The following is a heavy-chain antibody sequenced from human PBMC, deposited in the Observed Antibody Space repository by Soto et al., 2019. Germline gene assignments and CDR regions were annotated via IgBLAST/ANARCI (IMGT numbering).Heavy chain of an antibody. CDR1: GTIFSSYT. CDR2: IIPILGET. D-gene: IGHD3-16*01. J-gene: IGHJ6*02. V-gene: IGHV1-69*08. CDR3: ARGLGGRMDD. Sequence: QVQLVQSGAEVKKPGSSVRVSCKASGTIFSSYTISWVRQAPGQGLEWMGRIIPILGETNSAQKFQGRVTPPADKSTNIAYMQLNSLRLEDTAVYYCARGLGGRMDDWGQGTTVTVSS.